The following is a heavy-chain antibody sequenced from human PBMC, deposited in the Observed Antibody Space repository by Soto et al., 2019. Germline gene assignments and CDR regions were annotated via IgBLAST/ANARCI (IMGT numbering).Heavy chain of an antibody. CDR1: GSTFSSYA. J-gene: IGHJ6*02. Sequence: QVQLVQSGAEVKKPGSSVKVSCKASGSTFSSYAISWVRQAPGQGLEWMGGIIPIFGTANYAQKFQVRVTITSEKSTSTAYMERSSVRSEDTAVYCCARASADTAMVVDYYGMDVWGQGTTVTVSS. V-gene: IGHV1-69*06. CDR3: ARASADTAMVVDYYGMDV. CDR2: IIPIFGTA. D-gene: IGHD5-18*01.